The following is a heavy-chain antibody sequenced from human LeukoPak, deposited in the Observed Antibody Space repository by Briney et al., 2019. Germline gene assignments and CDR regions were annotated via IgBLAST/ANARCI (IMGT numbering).Heavy chain of an antibody. D-gene: IGHD3-3*01. CDR3: ARAQYYDFWSGSVFDY. CDR2: ISYDGSNK. V-gene: IGHV3-30-3*01. J-gene: IGHJ4*02. Sequence: PGGSLRLSCAASGFTFSSYAMHWVRQAPGKGLEWVAVISYDGSNKYYADSVKGRFTISRDNSKNTPYLQMNSLRAEDTAVYYCARAQYYDFWSGSVFDYWGQGTLVTVSS. CDR1: GFTFSSYA.